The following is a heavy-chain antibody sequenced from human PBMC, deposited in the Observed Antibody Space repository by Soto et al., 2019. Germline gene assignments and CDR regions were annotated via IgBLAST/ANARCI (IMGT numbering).Heavy chain of an antibody. CDR2: IYYSGST. J-gene: IGHJ3*02. D-gene: IGHD4-17*01. Sequence: PSETLSLTCTVPGGSISSYYWSWIRQPPGKGLEWIGYIYYSGSTNYNPSLKSRVTISVDTSKNQFSLKLSSVTAADTAVYYCARAGTTVVTPEDAFDIWGQGTMVTVSS. V-gene: IGHV4-59*01. CDR3: ARAGTTVVTPEDAFDI. CDR1: GGSISSYY.